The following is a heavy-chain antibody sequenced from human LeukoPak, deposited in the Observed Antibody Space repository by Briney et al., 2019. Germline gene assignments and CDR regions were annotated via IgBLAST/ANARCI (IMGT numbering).Heavy chain of an antibody. J-gene: IGHJ4*02. V-gene: IGHV3-30*18. CDR1: GFTFSNFA. CDR2: ILYDGRNK. CDR3: AKDLMKTGYCSSASCYGRTD. Sequence: GGSLRLSCAASGFTFSNFAIHWVRQAPGKGLEWVAVILYDGRNKYYGDSVEGRFTISRDNSKNTVYLEMNSLRAEDTAVYYCAKDLMKTGYCSSASCYGRTDWGQGTLVTVSS. D-gene: IGHD2-2*01.